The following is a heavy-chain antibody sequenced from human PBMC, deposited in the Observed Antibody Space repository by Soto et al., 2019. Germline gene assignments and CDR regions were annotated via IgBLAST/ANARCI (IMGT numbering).Heavy chain of an antibody. J-gene: IGHJ5*02. Sequence: ASVKVSCKASGYSFTNNGIIWVRQAPGEGLEWMGWISAYNGNTNYVKKFQGRVTMTTDTSTSTASMELRSLRSDDTAVYYCARVSYSGNWFVHSVAGPNWFDPWGQGTLVTVSS. D-gene: IGHD6-13*01. CDR2: ISAYNGNT. V-gene: IGHV1-18*01. CDR3: ARVSYSGNWFVHSVAGPNWFDP. CDR1: GYSFTNNG.